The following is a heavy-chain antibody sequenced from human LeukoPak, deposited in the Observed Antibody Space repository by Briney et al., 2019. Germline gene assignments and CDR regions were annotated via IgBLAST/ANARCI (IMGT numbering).Heavy chain of an antibody. V-gene: IGHV5-51*01. Sequence: GEALKISCKGSGYRFTSYWIGWVRQMPGKGLEWRGIIYPGDSDTRYSPSFQGQVTISADRSISTAYLQWSSLKASDTAMYYCARQGSGYSPTYYYYMDVWGKGTTVTISS. CDR2: IYPGDSDT. J-gene: IGHJ6*03. CDR1: GYRFTSYW. D-gene: IGHD5-18*01. CDR3: ARQGSGYSPTYYYYMDV.